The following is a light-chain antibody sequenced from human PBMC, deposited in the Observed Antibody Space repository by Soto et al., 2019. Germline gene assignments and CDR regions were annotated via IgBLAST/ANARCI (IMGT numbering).Light chain of an antibody. Sequence: DIVMTQSPDSLAVSLGERATINCKSSQSVLYSSNNKNYLAWYQQKPGQPPKLLIYWASTREFGVPDRFSGSGSGTDFTLTISSLQAEDVAVYYCQQYYSNALTLGGGTKVEIK. CDR2: WAS. CDR3: QQYYSNALT. J-gene: IGKJ4*01. CDR1: QSVLYSSNNKNY. V-gene: IGKV4-1*01.